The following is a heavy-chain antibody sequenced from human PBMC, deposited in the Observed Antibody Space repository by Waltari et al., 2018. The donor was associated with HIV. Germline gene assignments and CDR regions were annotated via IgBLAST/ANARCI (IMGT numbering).Heavy chain of an antibody. CDR3: ARDRGGQQLVFSPGWFDP. CDR1: GYSISSGYY. Sequence: QVQLQESGPGLVKPSETLSLTCAVSGYSISSGYYWGWIRQPPGKGLEWIGSIYHSGSTSDNPSPQSRVTRSVDTSKNQFSLKLSFVTAADTAVYYCARDRGGQQLVFSPGWFDPWGQGTLVTVSS. CDR2: IYHSGST. J-gene: IGHJ5*02. V-gene: IGHV4-38-2*02. D-gene: IGHD6-13*01.